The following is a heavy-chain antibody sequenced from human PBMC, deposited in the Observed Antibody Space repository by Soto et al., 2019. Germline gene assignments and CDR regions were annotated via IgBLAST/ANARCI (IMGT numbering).Heavy chain of an antibody. CDR2: ISYDETNE. CDR1: GFTFGSHG. D-gene: IGHD2-21*01. J-gene: IGHJ6*02. CDR3: ANDLRTTISDYGMDV. Sequence: QVQLVESGGGLVQPGGSLRLTCVASGFTFGSHGMHWVRQAPGKGLEWVAVISYDETNEYYVDSVKGRFTISRDNSKSTLYLQMNRLRPEDTAVYKCANDLRTTISDYGMDVWGQGTTVTVSS. V-gene: IGHV3-30*18.